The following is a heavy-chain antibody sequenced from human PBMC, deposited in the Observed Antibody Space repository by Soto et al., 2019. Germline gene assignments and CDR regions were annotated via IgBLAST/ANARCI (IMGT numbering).Heavy chain of an antibody. J-gene: IGHJ3*02. D-gene: IGHD6-19*01. CDR3: ATYVPDKLAVAGTSDAFDI. CDR1: GGSISSYY. V-gene: IGHV4-59*01. CDR2: IYYSGST. Sequence: SETLSLTCTISGGSISSYYWSWIRQPPGKGLEWIADIYYSGSTNYSPSLKSRVTISVDTSKNQFSLNLSSVTAADTAVYFCATYVPDKLAVAGTSDAFDIWGQGTMVTVSS.